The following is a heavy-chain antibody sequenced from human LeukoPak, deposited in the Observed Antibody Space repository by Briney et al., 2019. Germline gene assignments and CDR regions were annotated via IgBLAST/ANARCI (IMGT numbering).Heavy chain of an antibody. D-gene: IGHD3-10*01. V-gene: IGHV4-39*07. J-gene: IGHJ5*02. Sequence: SETLSLTCTVSGGSISSSSYHWGWIRQPPGKGLEWIGSISYSGNTYYNPSLKSRVTISVDTSKNQFSLKLSSVTAADTAVYYCAREIYYGSGTYPDPWGQGTLVTVSS. CDR1: GGSISSSSYH. CDR3: AREIYYGSGTYPDP. CDR2: ISYSGNT.